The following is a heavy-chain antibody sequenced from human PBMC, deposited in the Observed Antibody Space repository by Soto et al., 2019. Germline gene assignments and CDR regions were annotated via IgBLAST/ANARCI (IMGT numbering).Heavy chain of an antibody. V-gene: IGHV3-30*18. J-gene: IGHJ6*02. CDR1: GFNFDNYG. Sequence: GGSLRLSCQASGFNFDNYGMHWVRQAPGKGLEWVAVITYDGSDKYYADYVKGRFTISRDNSKNTLSLHMNTLRPEDTAVYYCAKDSGYQLPDNYFYYGLDVWGQGTTVTVSS. D-gene: IGHD2-2*01. CDR3: AKDSGYQLPDNYFYYGLDV. CDR2: ITYDGSDK.